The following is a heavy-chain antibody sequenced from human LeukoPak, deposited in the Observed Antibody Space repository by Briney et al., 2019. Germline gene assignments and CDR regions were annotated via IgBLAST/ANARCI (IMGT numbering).Heavy chain of an antibody. D-gene: IGHD2-21*02. CDR1: GYTFTVYY. CDR3: ARGGAYCGGDCYWAPSHYGMDV. Sequence: ASVTVSCKASGYTFTVYYMHWVRQAPGHGLEWMGWINPNSGGTNYAQKLQGRVTMTTDTSTSTAYMELRSLRSDDTAVYYCARGGAYCGGDCYWAPSHYGMDVWGQGTTVTVSS. J-gene: IGHJ6*02. CDR2: INPNSGGT. V-gene: IGHV1-2*02.